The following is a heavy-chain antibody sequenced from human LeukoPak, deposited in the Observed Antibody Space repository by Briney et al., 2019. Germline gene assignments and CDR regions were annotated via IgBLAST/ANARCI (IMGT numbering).Heavy chain of an antibody. V-gene: IGHV4-34*01. CDR1: GGSFSGYY. CDR2: INHSGST. CDR3: ARRVIAARPSSFDY. Sequence: SETLSLTCAVYGGSFSGYYWSWIRQPPGKGLEWIGEINHSGSTNYNPSLKSRVTISVDTSKNQFSLKLSSVTAADTAVYYCARRVIAARPSSFDYWGQGTLVTISS. J-gene: IGHJ4*02. D-gene: IGHD6-6*01.